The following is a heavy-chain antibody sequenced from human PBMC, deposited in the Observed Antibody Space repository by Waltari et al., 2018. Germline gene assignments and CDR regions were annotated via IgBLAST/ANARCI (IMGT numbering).Heavy chain of an antibody. CDR1: GYTFTSYD. D-gene: IGHD4-17*01. J-gene: IGHJ4*02. V-gene: IGHV1-8*01. CDR3: ARLMTTVTTADY. CDR2: MNPNSGNT. Sequence: QVQLVQSGAEVKKPGASVKVSCKASGYTFTSYDITWVRQATGQGLEWMGWMNPNSGNTGYAQKFQGRVTMTRNTSISTAYMELSSLRSEDTAVYYCARLMTTVTTADYWGQGTLVTVSS.